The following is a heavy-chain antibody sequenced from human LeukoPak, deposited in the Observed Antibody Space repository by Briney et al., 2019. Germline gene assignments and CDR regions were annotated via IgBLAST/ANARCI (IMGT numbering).Heavy chain of an antibody. CDR3: ASSARSGYLTDYFDY. J-gene: IGHJ4*02. CDR2: INPNSGGT. CDR1: GYTFTGYY. Sequence: ASVKVSCKASGYTFTGYYMHWVRQAPGQGLEWMGWINPNSGGTNYAQKFQGRVTMTRDTSISTAYMELSRLRSDDTAVYYCASSARSGYLTDYFDYWGQGTPVTVSS. D-gene: IGHD3-3*01. V-gene: IGHV1-2*02.